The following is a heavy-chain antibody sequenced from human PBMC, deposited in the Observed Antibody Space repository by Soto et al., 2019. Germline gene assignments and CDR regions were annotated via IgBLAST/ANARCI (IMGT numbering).Heavy chain of an antibody. CDR3: ARGRHSSFDI. Sequence: QVQLQQSGPGLVKPSQTLSLTCAISGDSLFTNGVAWNWIRLSPSRGLEWLGRTYYRSKWSNDYAISLKSRITINPHTSKNQFSLQLTSVTPEDTAVYFCARGRHSSFDIWGPGTMVTVSS. D-gene: IGHD6-13*01. J-gene: IGHJ3*02. CDR1: GDSLFTNGVA. CDR2: TYYRSKWSN. V-gene: IGHV6-1*01.